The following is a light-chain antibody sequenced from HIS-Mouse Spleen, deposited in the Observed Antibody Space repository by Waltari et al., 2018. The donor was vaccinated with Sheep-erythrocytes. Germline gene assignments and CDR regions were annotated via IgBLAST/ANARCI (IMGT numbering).Light chain of an antibody. CDR1: QGIRND. CDR2: AAS. Sequence: AIQMTQSPSSLSASVGDRVTITCRASQGIRNDLGWYQQKPGKAPKLLIYAASSLQSGVPARFSGCGSGTDFTLTISSLQPEDFATYYCLQDYNYPYTFGQGTKLEIK. CDR3: LQDYNYPYT. V-gene: IGKV1-6*01. J-gene: IGKJ2*01.